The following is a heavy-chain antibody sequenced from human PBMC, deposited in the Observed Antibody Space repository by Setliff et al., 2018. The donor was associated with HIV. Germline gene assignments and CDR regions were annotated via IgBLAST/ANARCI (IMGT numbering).Heavy chain of an antibody. Sequence: GASVKVSCKASGSTFITYHVHWVRQAPGQGLEWMGIINPSGGSTSYAQKFQGRVTMTRDTSTSTVYMELSSLNSEDTAVYYCATDRDATMVPGADYWGQGTLVTVSS. CDR2: INPSGGST. V-gene: IGHV1-46*01. CDR1: GSTFITYH. D-gene: IGHD3-10*01. J-gene: IGHJ4*02. CDR3: ATDRDATMVPGADY.